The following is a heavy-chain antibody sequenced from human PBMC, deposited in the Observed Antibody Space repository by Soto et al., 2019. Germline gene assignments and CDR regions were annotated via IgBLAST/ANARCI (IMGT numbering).Heavy chain of an antibody. Sequence: SQTLSLTCAISGDSVSSSTAAWNWIRQSPSRGLEWLGRTYYRSKWYNDYAVSVKSRITINPDTSKNQVSLHLNSVTPEDTAVYFCARGLPVGDTLGDFQYWGQGTLVTVSS. CDR1: GDSVSSSTAA. J-gene: IGHJ4*02. V-gene: IGHV6-1*01. CDR2: TYYRSKWYN. CDR3: ARGLPVGDTLGDFQY. D-gene: IGHD1-26*01.